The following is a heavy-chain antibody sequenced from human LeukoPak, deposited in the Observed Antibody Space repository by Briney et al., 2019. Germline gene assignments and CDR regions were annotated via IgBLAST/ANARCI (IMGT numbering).Heavy chain of an antibody. Sequence: GESLKISCKGSGYSFTSYWIDWGRQMPGKGLEWMGIIYPGDSDTRYSPSFQGQVTISADKSISTAYLQWSSLKASDTAMYYCARTPRAWGSGSYPDYYYGMDVWGQGTTVTVSS. V-gene: IGHV5-51*01. CDR1: GYSFTSYW. CDR3: ARTPRAWGSGSYPDYYYGMDV. CDR2: IYPGDSDT. J-gene: IGHJ6*02. D-gene: IGHD3-10*01.